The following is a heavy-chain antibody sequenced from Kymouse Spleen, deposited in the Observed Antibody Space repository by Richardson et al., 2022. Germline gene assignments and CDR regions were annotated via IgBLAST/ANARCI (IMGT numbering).Heavy chain of an antibody. Sequence: EVQLVESGGGLVQPGGSLKLSCAASGFTFSGSAMHWVRQASGKGLEWVGRIRSKANSYATAYAASVKGRFTISRDDSKNTAYLQMNSLKTEDTAVYYCTSGGNWNYGDYWGQGTLVTVSS. D-gene: IGHD1-7*01. CDR1: GFTFSGSA. J-gene: IGHJ4*02. CDR3: TSGGNWNYGDY. V-gene: IGHV3-73*02. CDR2: IRSKANSYAT.